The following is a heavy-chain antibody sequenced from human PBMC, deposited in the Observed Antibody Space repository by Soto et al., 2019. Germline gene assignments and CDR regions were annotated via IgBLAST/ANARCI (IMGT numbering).Heavy chain of an antibody. CDR2: ISGSGGST. V-gene: IGHV3-23*01. J-gene: IGHJ4*02. D-gene: IGHD2-2*02. CDR1: GFTFSSYA. Sequence: PGGSLRLSCAASGFTFSSYAMSWVRQAPGKGLEWVSAISGSGGSTYYADSVKGRFTISRDNSKNTLYLQMNSLRAEDTAVYYCAKDREIVVVPAAIHNYWGQGTLVTVSS. CDR3: AKDREIVVVPAAIHNY.